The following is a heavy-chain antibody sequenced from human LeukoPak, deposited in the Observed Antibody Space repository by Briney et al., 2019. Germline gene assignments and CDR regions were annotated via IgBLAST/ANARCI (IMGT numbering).Heavy chain of an antibody. CDR3: ARKDSPEYYFDY. V-gene: IGHV3-11*04. D-gene: IGHD1-14*01. CDR2: ISSSGSTI. CDR1: GFTFSDYY. Sequence: GGSLRLSCAASGFTFSDYYMSWIRQAPGKGLEWVSYISSSGSTIYYADSVEGRFTISRDNAKNSLYLQMNSLRAEDTAVYYCARKDSPEYYFDYWGQGTLVTVSS. J-gene: IGHJ4*02.